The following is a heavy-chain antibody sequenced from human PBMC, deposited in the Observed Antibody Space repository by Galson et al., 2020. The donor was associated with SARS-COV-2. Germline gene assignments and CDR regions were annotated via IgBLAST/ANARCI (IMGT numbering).Heavy chain of an antibody. Sequence: KIGESLKISCKDTGYSFSSHWIGWVRQMLGKGLEWMGITYPGDSDTKYSPSFQGQVTISADRSISTAYLQWSSLKASDTAIYYCARRSYNGGNSGYFDLWGRGTLVTGSS. J-gene: IGHJ2*01. V-gene: IGHV5-51*01. CDR3: ARRSYNGGNSGYFDL. CDR2: TYPGDSDT. CDR1: GYSFSSHW. D-gene: IGHD2-21*02.